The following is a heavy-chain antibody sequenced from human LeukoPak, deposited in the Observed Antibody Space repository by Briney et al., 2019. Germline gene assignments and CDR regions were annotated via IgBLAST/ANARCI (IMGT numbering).Heavy chain of an antibody. CDR3: ARDMGQGDGYMDY. J-gene: IGHJ4*02. D-gene: IGHD5-24*01. CDR2: INPSGGST. CDR1: GCTFTSYY. V-gene: IGHV1-46*01. Sequence: ASVKVSCKASGCTFTSYYLHWVRQAPGQGLEWMGIINPSGGSTSYAQKFQGRVTMTRDTSTSTVYMELSSLRSEDTAVYYCARDMGQGDGYMDYWGQGTLVTVSS.